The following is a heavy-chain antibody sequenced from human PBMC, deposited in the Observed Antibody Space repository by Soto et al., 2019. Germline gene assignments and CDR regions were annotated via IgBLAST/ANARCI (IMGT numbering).Heavy chain of an antibody. CDR3: ARDEYGDLHFDY. Sequence: SETLSLTCTVSGGSISSYYWSWIRQPPGKGLEWIGYIYYSGSTNYNPSLKSRVTISVDTSKNQFSLKLSSVTAADTAVYYCARDEYGDLHFDYWGQGTLVTVSS. D-gene: IGHD4-17*01. V-gene: IGHV4-59*01. CDR1: GGSISSYY. J-gene: IGHJ4*02. CDR2: IYYSGST.